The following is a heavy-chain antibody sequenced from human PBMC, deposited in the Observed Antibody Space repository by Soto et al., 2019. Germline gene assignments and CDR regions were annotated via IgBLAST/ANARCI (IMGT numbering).Heavy chain of an antibody. D-gene: IGHD6-13*01. CDR1: GFTFSSYG. J-gene: IGHJ4*02. CDR2: ISYDGSNK. V-gene: IGHV3-30*18. CDR3: AKDRRAAAGHFDY. Sequence: GGSLRLSCAASGFTFSSYGMHWVRQAPGKGLEWVAVISYDGSNKYYADSVKGRCTISRDNSKNTLYLQVNRLRAEDTAVYYCAKDRRAAAGHFDYWGQGTLVTVSS.